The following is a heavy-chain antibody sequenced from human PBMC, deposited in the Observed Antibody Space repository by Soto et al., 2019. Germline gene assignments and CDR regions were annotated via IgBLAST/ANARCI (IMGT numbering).Heavy chain of an antibody. CDR2: INHSGST. V-gene: IGHV4-34*01. CDR1: GGSFSGYY. J-gene: IGHJ3*02. Sequence: SETLSLTCAVYGGSFSGYYWSWIRQPPGKGLEWIGEINHSGSTNYNPSLKSRVTISVDTSKNQFSLKLSSVTAADTAVYYCARGARRAVLRFLEWLLHDAFDIWGQGTMVTVSS. D-gene: IGHD3-3*01. CDR3: ARGARRAVLRFLEWLLHDAFDI.